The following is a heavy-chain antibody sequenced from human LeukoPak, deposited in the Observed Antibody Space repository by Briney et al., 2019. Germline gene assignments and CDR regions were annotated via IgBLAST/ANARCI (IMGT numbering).Heavy chain of an antibody. J-gene: IGHJ4*02. CDR1: GFNVSTSY. D-gene: IGHD3-10*01. CDR3: ARDTRGWGDY. V-gene: IGHV3-53*01. CDR2: IFSSGGT. Sequence: PGGSLRLSCAASGFNVSTSYMSWVRQAPGKGLEWVSVIFSSGGTYYADSVQGRFTVFRDNSKNTLYLQMNSLRAEDTAVYYCARDTRGWGDYWAQGTLVTVSS.